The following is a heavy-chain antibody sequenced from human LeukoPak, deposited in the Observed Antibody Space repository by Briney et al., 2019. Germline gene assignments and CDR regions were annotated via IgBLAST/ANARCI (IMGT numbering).Heavy chain of an antibody. J-gene: IGHJ5*01. Sequence: ASVKVSCKASGYTFTGYYMHWMRQAPGQGLEWMGWINPNGGGTNYAQKFQGRVTMTRDTSISTAYMELSRLRSDDTAVYYCARDPYSSWGFDPWGQGTVVTVSS. CDR2: INPNGGGT. D-gene: IGHD5-18*01. CDR3: ARDPYSSWGFDP. CDR1: GYTFTGYY. V-gene: IGHV1-2*02.